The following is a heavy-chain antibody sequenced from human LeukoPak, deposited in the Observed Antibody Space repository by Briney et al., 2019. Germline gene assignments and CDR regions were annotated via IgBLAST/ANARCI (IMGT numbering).Heavy chain of an antibody. Sequence: SGPTLVKPTQTLTLTCTFSGVSVSTRGVGVGWIRQPPGKALEWLSLIYWDDDKRYSPSRKSRGTITKDTSKNQRGRRMTNMDPVDTATYYCAHTGSWYSGYFDYWGQGTLVTVSS. D-gene: IGHD6-13*01. V-gene: IGHV2-5*02. CDR1: GVSVSTRGVG. CDR2: IYWDDDK. CDR3: AHTGSWYSGYFDY. J-gene: IGHJ4*02.